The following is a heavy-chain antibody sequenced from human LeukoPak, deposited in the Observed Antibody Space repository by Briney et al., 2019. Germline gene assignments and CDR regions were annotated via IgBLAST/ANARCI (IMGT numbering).Heavy chain of an antibody. Sequence: SETLSLTCTVSGGSISSSRYYWGWIRQPPGKGLESIGNIYYSGSTYYNPSLKSRVTISVDTSKNQFSLKLHSVTAADTAVYYCARGLRYYDSSGYYGLFDYWGQGTLVTVSS. D-gene: IGHD3-22*01. V-gene: IGHV4-39*01. J-gene: IGHJ4*02. CDR3: ARGLRYYDSSGYYGLFDY. CDR2: IYYSGST. CDR1: GGSISSSRYY.